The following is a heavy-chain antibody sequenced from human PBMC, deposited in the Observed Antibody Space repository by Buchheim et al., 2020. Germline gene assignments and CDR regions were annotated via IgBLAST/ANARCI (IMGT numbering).Heavy chain of an antibody. Sequence: QVQLVQSGAEVKKPGASVKVSCKASGYTFTSYDINWVRQATGQGLEWMGWMNPNSGNTGYAQKFQGRVTMTRNTSISTAYMELSSLRSEDTAVYYCARGDYGSGSYYRFYYYYYGMDVWGQGTT. D-gene: IGHD3-10*01. J-gene: IGHJ6*02. CDR2: MNPNSGNT. CDR3: ARGDYGSGSYYRFYYYYYGMDV. V-gene: IGHV1-8*01. CDR1: GYTFTSYD.